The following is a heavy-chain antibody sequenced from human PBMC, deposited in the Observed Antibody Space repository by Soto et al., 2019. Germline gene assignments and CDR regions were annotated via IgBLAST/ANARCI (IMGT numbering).Heavy chain of an antibody. CDR2: IYHSGST. D-gene: IGHD3-3*01. CDR3: ARGLWRGYYTGMYGMDV. Sequence: QLQLQESGSGLVKPSQTLSLTCAVSGGSISSGGYSWSWIRQPPGKGLEWIGYIYHSGSTYYNPSLMSRVTISVGRSKNQFSLKLSSVTAADTAVYYCARGLWRGYYTGMYGMDVWGQGTTVTVSS. V-gene: IGHV4-30-2*01. CDR1: GGSISSGGYS. J-gene: IGHJ6*02.